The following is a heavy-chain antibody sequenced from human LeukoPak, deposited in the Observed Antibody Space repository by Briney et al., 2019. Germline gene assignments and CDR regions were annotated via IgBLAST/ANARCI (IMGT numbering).Heavy chain of an antibody. CDR1: GYSISSGYY. CDR3: ARRYCSSTSCSPYYYYYMDV. CDR2: IYHSGST. Sequence: SETLSLTCAVSGYSISSGYYWGWTRQPPGKGLEWIGRIYHSGSTYYNPSLKSRVTISVDTSKNQCSLKLSSVTAADTAVYYCARRYCSSTSCSPYYYYYMDVWGKGTTVTVSS. J-gene: IGHJ6*03. D-gene: IGHD2-2*01. V-gene: IGHV4-38-2*01.